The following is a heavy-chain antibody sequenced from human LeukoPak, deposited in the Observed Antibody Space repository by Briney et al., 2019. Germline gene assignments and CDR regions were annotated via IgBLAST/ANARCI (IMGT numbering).Heavy chain of an antibody. CDR3: AKAYYYDSSGFWFDP. J-gene: IGHJ5*02. Sequence: PGRSLSLSWAASGSTFDDYAMHWVRQAPGKALEWASGISWNSGSIGYADSVKGRFTISRDNAKNSLYLQMNSLRAEDTALYYCAKAYYYDSSGFWFDPWGQGTLVTVSS. CDR1: GSTFDDYA. CDR2: ISWNSGSI. V-gene: IGHV3-9*01. D-gene: IGHD3-22*01.